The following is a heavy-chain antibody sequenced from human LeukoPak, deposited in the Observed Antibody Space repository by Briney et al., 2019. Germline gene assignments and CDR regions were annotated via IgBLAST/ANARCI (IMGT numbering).Heavy chain of an antibody. CDR2: IDTGSTT. V-gene: IGHV3-74*01. D-gene: IGHD1/OR15-1a*01. Sequence: GGSLRLSCVASGFTFCNSWMHWFRQVPGKGLVWVSRIDTGSTTGYADSVRGRFTISRDNAKNTLYLQMNGLRAEDTAIYYCAKDLTWNTADYWGQGTLVTVSS. CDR3: AKDLTWNTADY. J-gene: IGHJ4*02. CDR1: GFTFCNSW.